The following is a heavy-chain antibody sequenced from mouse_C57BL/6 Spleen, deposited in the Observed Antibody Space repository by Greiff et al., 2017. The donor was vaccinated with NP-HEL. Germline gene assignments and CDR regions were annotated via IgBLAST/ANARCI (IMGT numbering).Heavy chain of an antibody. J-gene: IGHJ1*03. V-gene: IGHV5-17*01. D-gene: IGHD1-1*01. CDR3: ARNDYYGSSYFYWYFDV. Sequence: EVQRVESGGGLVKPGGSLKLSCAASGFTFSDYGMHWVRQAPEKGLEWVAYISSGSSTIYYADTVKGRFTISRDNAKNTLFLQMTSLRSEDTAMYYCARNDYYGSSYFYWYFDVWGTGTTVTVSS. CDR2: ISSGSSTI. CDR1: GFTFSDYG.